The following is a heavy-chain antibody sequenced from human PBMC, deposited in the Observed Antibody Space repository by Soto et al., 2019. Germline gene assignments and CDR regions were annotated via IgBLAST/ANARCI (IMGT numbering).Heavy chain of an antibody. CDR1: GFIFSSYW. J-gene: IGHJ4*02. Sequence: GGSLRLSCAASGFIFSSYWMHWVRQAPGKGLVWISRIKFDGTDITYEDSVKGRFTVSRDNARNTLYLQMDSLTAEDTAVYYCTKGGPYYSVRFDQWGQGTVVTVSS. V-gene: IGHV3-74*01. D-gene: IGHD3-10*01. CDR3: TKGGPYYSVRFDQ. CDR2: IKFDGTDI.